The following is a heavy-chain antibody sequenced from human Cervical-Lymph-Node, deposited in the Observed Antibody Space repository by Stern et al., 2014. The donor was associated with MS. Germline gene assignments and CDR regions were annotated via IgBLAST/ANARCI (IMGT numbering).Heavy chain of an antibody. D-gene: IGHD6-19*01. V-gene: IGHV1-3*01. Sequence: QVQLVQSGAEVKKPGASVKVSCKASGYTFTSYAMHWVRQAPGQRLEWMGWINAGNGDTKYSQKFQGRVTIIRDTSASTAYMELSSLRSEDTAVYYCARDQVEEPGYSSGWYVLNWFDPWGQGTLVTVSS. CDR2: INAGNGDT. CDR3: ARDQVEEPGYSSGWYVLNWFDP. J-gene: IGHJ5*02. CDR1: GYTFTSYA.